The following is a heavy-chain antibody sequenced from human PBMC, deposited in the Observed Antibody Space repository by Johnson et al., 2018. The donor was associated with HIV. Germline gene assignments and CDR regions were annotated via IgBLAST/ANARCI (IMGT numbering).Heavy chain of an antibody. Sequence: QVQLMESGGVVVQPGGSLRLSCAASGFTFDDSAIHWVRQAPGKGLEWVAVISYDGSNKYYAESVQVRFTISKDNYKNTLDLQMHRLRDEDTAWYYCAKEHYWNYDAAFDIWGPGTRVTVSS. CDR1: GFTFDDSA. J-gene: IGHJ3*02. CDR3: AKEHYWNYDAAFDI. D-gene: IGHD1-7*01. CDR2: ISYDGSNK. V-gene: IGHV3-30*18.